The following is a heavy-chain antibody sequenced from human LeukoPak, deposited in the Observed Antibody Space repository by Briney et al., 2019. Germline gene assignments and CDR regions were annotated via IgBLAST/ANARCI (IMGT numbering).Heavy chain of an antibody. V-gene: IGHV1-18*01. D-gene: IGHD3-3*01. CDR3: ARDFSVAIFGVVPFDY. CDR2: ISAYKGNT. CDR1: GYTFTSYG. J-gene: IGHJ4*02. Sequence: ASVKVSCKASGYTFTSYGISWVRQAPGQGVEWMGWISAYKGNTNYAQKLQGRVTITTDTSTSTAYMELRSLKSDDTAVYYCARDFSVAIFGVVPFDYWGQGTLVTVSS.